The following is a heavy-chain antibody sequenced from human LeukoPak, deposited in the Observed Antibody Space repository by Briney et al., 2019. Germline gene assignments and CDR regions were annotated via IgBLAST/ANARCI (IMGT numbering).Heavy chain of an antibody. V-gene: IGHV3-7*01. CDR3: ARGLGRFDY. Sequence: GRSLRLSCAASGFTFSSYGMHWVRQAPGKGLEWVANIKQDGSEKYYVDSVKGRFTISRDNAKNSLYLQMNSLRAEDTAVYYCARGLGRFDYWGQGTLVTVSS. J-gene: IGHJ4*02. CDR2: IKQDGSEK. CDR1: GFTFSSYG.